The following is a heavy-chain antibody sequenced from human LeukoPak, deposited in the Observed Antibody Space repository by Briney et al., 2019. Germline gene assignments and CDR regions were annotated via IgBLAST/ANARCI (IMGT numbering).Heavy chain of an antibody. V-gene: IGHV1-46*01. J-gene: IGHJ6*03. CDR2: INPSGGAT. CDR1: GHTFTTYY. CDR3: AREQRGGLSGSLWGLFASYYTYYYMDA. D-gene: IGHD1-26*01. Sequence: AASVKVSCKASGHTFTTYYIHWVRQAPGQGLEWMGMINPSGGATTYAHRLQGRVTMTRDMSTTTVYMDLRSPRSEDTAVHFCAREQRGGLSGSLWGLFASYYTYYYMDAWGRGTTVTVSS.